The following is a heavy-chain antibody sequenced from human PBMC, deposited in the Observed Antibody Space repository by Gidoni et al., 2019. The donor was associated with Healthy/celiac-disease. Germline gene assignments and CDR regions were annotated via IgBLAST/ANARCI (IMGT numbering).Heavy chain of an antibody. CDR1: GYTFTGSY. J-gene: IGHJ6*02. Sequence: QVQLVPSGAEVKKPGASVTVSCKASGYTFTGSYMPWVRQAPGQGLEWMGWINPNSGGTNYAQKFQGRVTMTRDTSISTAYMELSRLRSDDTAVYYCARDPLGATHYYYYGMDVWGQGTTVTVSS. V-gene: IGHV1-2*02. D-gene: IGHD1-26*01. CDR3: ARDPLGATHYYYYGMDV. CDR2: INPNSGGT.